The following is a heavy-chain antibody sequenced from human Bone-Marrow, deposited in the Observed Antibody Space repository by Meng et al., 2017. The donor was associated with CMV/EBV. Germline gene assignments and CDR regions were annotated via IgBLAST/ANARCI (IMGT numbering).Heavy chain of an antibody. Sequence: ASVKVSCKASGYTFTGYFFHWVRQAPGQGLEWMGWINPNSGATNYAQKFQGRVTMTRDTSITTAYMELSRLSSDDTAVFYCARDLGGGYSRYYYYGMDVWGQGTTVTVSS. V-gene: IGHV1-2*02. J-gene: IGHJ6*02. CDR2: INPNSGAT. CDR1: GYTFTGYF. CDR3: ARDLGGGYSRYYYYGMDV. D-gene: IGHD6-13*01.